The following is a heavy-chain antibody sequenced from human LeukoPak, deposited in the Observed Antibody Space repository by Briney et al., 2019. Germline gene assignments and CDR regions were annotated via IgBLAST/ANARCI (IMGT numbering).Heavy chain of an antibody. CDR3: ASYDSSSWEHFDY. Sequence: SETLSLTCTVSGGSISSSSYYWGWIRQPPGKGLEWIGSIYYSGSTYYNPSLKSRVTISVDTSKNQFSLKLSSVTAADTAVYYCASYDSSSWEHFDYWGQGTLVTVSS. CDR2: IYYSGST. CDR1: GGSISSSSYY. D-gene: IGHD6-13*01. J-gene: IGHJ4*02. V-gene: IGHV4-39*07.